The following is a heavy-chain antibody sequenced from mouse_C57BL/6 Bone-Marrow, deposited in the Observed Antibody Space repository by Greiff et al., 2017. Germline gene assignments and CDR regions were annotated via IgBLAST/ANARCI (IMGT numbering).Heavy chain of an antibody. CDR2: INPNNGGT. D-gene: IGHD2-3*01. CDR3: ARKNGYSTFAY. V-gene: IGHV1-18*01. CDR1: GYTFTDYN. J-gene: IGHJ3*01. Sequence: EVQLQQSGPELVKPGASVKIPCKASGYTFTDYNMDWVKQSHGKSLEWIGDINPNNGGTIYNQKFKGKATLTVDKSSSTAYMELRSLTSEDTAVYYWARKNGYSTFAYWGQGTLVTVSA.